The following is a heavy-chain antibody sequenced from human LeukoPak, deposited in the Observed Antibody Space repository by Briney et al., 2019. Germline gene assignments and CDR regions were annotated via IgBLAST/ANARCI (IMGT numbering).Heavy chain of an antibody. V-gene: IGHV1-2*02. CDR1: GYTFTGYY. Sequence: ASVKVSCKASGYTFTGYYMHWVRQAPGQGLEWMGWINPNSGGTNYAQKFQGRVTMTRDTSISTAYMELSRLRSDDTAVYYCARGSGYCSSTSCYVYWFDPWGQGTLVTVSS. CDR2: INPNSGGT. CDR3: ARGSGYCSSTSCYVYWFDP. D-gene: IGHD2-2*01. J-gene: IGHJ5*02.